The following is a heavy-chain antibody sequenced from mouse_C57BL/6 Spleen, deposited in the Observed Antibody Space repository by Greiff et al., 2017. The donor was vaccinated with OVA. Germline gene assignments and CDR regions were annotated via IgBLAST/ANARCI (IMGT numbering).Heavy chain of an antibody. V-gene: IGHV1-4*01. CDR1: GYTFTSYT. CDR2: INPSSGYT. J-gene: IGHJ3*01. D-gene: IGHD2-13*01. CDR3: ARYYDAYQAWCAY. Sequence: QVQLQQSGAELARPGASVKMSCKASGYTFTSYTMHWVKQRPGQGLEWIGYINPSSGYTKYNQKFKDKATLTADKSSSTAYMQLSSLTSEDSAVYYCARYYDAYQAWCAYWGQGTLVTVSA.